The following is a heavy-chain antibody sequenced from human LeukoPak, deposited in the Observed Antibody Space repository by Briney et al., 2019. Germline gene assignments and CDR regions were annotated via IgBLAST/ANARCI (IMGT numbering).Heavy chain of an antibody. CDR2: IKSKADGETI. J-gene: IGHJ4*02. CDR1: GFTFSSYA. Sequence: GGSLRLSCAASGFTFSSYAMSWVRQAPGKGLEWVGRIKSKADGETIDYAAPVKGRFTFSRDDSKNMLYLQMDSLKSEDTAVYYCSTLTSRGLSDSWGQGTLVTVSS. D-gene: IGHD1-20*01. V-gene: IGHV3-15*01. CDR3: STLTSRGLSDS.